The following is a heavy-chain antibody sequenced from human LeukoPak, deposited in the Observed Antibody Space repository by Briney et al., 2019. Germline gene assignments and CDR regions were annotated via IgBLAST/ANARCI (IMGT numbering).Heavy chain of an antibody. CDR1: GFTFSSHW. Sequence: RGSLRLSCAASGFTFSSHWMHWVRQAPGKGLVWVSRINSDGSSRSYADSVKGRFTISRDNAKNTLYLQMNSLRVEDTAVYYCAAYYGMDVWGQGTTVTVSS. CDR3: AAYYGMDV. V-gene: IGHV3-74*01. CDR2: INSDGSSR. J-gene: IGHJ6*02.